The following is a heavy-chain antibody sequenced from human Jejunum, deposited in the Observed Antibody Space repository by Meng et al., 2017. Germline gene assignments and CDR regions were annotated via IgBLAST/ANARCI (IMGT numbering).Heavy chain of an antibody. Sequence: GQGLVKPSGPLSLTCAASGSSISSSTWWSLGRQPPGKGVEWIGEIYRSGSTYYNPSLKSRVTISVDKSNNQFYLKLSSVTAADTAVYYCARGHFDKYFDSWGQGTLVTVSS. J-gene: IGHJ4*02. CDR3: ARGHFDKYFDS. V-gene: IGHV4-4*02. CDR2: IYRSGST. D-gene: IGHD3-22*01. CDR1: GSSISSSTW.